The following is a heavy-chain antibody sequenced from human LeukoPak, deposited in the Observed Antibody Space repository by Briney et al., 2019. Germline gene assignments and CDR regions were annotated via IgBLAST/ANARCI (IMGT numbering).Heavy chain of an antibody. CDR1: GGSISIYY. D-gene: IGHD2-8*01. V-gene: IGHV4-4*07. CDR3: ARETPVRPSDY. J-gene: IGHJ4*02. CDR2: IYTSGST. Sequence: PSETLSLTCTVSGGSISIYYWSWIRQPAGKGLEWIGRIYTSGSTNYNPSLKSRVTISVDKSKNQFSLKLSSVTAADTAVYYCARETPVRPSDYWGQGTLVTVSS.